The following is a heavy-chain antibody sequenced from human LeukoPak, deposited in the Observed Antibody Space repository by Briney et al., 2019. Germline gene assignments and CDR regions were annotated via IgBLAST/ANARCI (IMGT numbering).Heavy chain of an antibody. V-gene: IGHV1-2*02. Sequence: ASVKVSCKASGYTFTGYYMHWVRPAPGQGLEWMGWLNPNSGGTNYAQKFQGRVTMTRDTSISTACMELSRLRSDDTAVYYCARAHDRQWLEGHYFDYWGQGTLVTVSS. CDR3: ARAHDRQWLEGHYFDY. CDR1: GYTFTGYY. D-gene: IGHD6-19*01. J-gene: IGHJ4*02. CDR2: LNPNSGGT.